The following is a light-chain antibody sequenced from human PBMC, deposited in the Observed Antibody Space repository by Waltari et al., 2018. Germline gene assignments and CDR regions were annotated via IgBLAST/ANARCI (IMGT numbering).Light chain of an antibody. Sequence: DIQLTQSPSSLSASVGDRVTITCRTNQTISSYLICYQQKPGRAPQLLIYAATSLHVGVPSRFSGSGSVTDFTLTISSLQPEDFATYYCQQTYTASTFGPGTKVDVK. CDR3: QQTYTAST. CDR1: QTISSY. CDR2: AAT. J-gene: IGKJ3*01. V-gene: IGKV1-39*01.